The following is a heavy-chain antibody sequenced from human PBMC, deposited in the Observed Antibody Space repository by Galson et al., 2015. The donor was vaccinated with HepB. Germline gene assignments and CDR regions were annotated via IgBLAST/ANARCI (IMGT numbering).Heavy chain of an antibody. CDR2: ISSSSSYI. Sequence: SLRLSCAASGFTFSSYSMNWVRQAPGKGLEWVSSISSSSSYIYYADSVKGRFTISRDNAKNSLYLQMNSLRAEDTAVYYCARGESRYFDWPQYYYGMDVWGQGTTVTVSS. CDR3: ARGESRYFDWPQYYYGMDV. CDR1: GFTFSSYS. V-gene: IGHV3-21*01. D-gene: IGHD3-9*01. J-gene: IGHJ6*02.